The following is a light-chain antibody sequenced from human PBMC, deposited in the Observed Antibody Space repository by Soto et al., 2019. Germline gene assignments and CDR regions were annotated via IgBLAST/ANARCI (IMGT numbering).Light chain of an antibody. CDR2: GAS. Sequence: EIVMTQSPATLSVSPGERATLSCRASQSVSSNLAWYQQKPGQAPRLLIYGASTRATGIPARFSGSGSGTKFTLTISSLKSEDFAFYYCQQYNNWNTFGGGTKVDI. V-gene: IGKV3-15*01. CDR3: QQYNNWNT. CDR1: QSVSSN. J-gene: IGKJ4*01.